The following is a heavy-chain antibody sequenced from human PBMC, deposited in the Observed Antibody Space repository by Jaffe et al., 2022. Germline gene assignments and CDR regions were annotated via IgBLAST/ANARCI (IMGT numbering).Heavy chain of an antibody. D-gene: IGHD3-3*01. Sequence: QVQLVQSGAEVKKPGASVKVSCKASGYIFTSYAMHWVRQAPGQRLEWMGWINAGNGNTKYSQMLQGRVTITRDTSASTVHMELSSLSSEDTAVYYCHSSKIDYWSDITFDYWGQGTLVTVSS. V-gene: IGHV1-3*01. CDR2: INAGNGNT. J-gene: IGHJ4*02. CDR3: HSSKIDYWSDITFDY. CDR1: GYIFTSYA.